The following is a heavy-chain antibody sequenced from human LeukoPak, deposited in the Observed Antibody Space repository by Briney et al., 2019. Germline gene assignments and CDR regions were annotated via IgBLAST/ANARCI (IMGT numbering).Heavy chain of an antibody. D-gene: IGHD6-25*01. J-gene: IGHJ1*01. CDR3: ARAVGSPGYLQH. CDR2: INHSGST. CDR1: GGSFSGYY. V-gene: IGHV4-34*01. Sequence: SETLSLTCAVYGGSFSGYYWSWIRQPPGKGLEWIGEINHSGSTNYNPSLKSRVTISVDTSKNQFSLKLSSVTAADTAVYYCARAVGSPGYLQHWGQGTLVTVSS.